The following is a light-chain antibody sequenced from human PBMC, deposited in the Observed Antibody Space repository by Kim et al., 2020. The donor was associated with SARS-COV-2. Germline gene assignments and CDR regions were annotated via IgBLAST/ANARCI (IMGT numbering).Light chain of an antibody. J-gene: IGKJ2*01. CDR1: QSLLHSNGYNY. CDR3: MQALQTPRT. CDR2: LGS. Sequence: DIVMTQSPLSLPVTXGEPASISCRSSQSLLHSNGYNYLDWYLQKPGQSPQLLIYLGSNRASGVPDRFSGSGSGTDFTLKISRVEAEDVGVYYCMQALQTPRTFGQGTKLEI. V-gene: IGKV2-28*01.